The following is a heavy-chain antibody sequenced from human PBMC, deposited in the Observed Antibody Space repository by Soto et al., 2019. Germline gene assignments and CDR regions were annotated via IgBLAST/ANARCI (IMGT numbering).Heavy chain of an antibody. CDR2: ISDSDGST. D-gene: IGHD2-15*01. J-gene: IGHJ4*02. CDR3: AKGLDVTREFDY. CDR1: GFAFGSYA. V-gene: IGHV3-23*01. Sequence: PGGSLRLSCAASGFAFGSYAMSWVRQAPGKGLEWVSGISDSDGSTYYADSVKGRFTISRDTSKSTLYLQMHSLRAEDTAVYYCAKGLDVTREFDYWGQGTLVTVSS.